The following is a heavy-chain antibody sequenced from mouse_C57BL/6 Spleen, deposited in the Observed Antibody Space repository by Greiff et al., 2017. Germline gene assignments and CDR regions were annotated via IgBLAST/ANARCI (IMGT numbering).Heavy chain of an antibody. J-gene: IGHJ4*01. CDR3: ARSQFTTDYAMDY. CDR1: GFNIKNTY. Sequence: EVQLQQSVAELVRPGASVKLSCTASGFNIKNTYMHWVKQRTEQGLEWIGRIDPANGNTKDDPKFQGKATITADTSSNTAYLQLSSLTSEDTAIDYCARSQFTTDYAMDYWGQGTSVTVSS. D-gene: IGHD2-12*01. V-gene: IGHV14-3*01. CDR2: IDPANGNT.